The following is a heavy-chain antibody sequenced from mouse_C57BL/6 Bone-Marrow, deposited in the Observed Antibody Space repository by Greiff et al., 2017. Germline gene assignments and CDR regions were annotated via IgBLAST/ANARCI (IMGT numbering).Heavy chain of an antibody. Sequence: EVQLQQSGPELVKPGASVKIPCKASGYTFTDYNMDWVKQSHGKSLEWIGDINPNDGGTIYNQKFKGKATLTVDKSSSTAYMELRSLTSEDTAVYYCARGYYGRGENAMDYWGQGTSVTVSS. V-gene: IGHV1-18*01. CDR2: INPNDGGT. CDR3: ARGYYGRGENAMDY. D-gene: IGHD1-1*01. J-gene: IGHJ4*01. CDR1: GYTFTDYN.